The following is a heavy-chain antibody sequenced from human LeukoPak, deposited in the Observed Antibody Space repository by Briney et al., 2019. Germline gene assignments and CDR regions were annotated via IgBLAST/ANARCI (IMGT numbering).Heavy chain of an antibody. CDR3: ARDRLTGYDFWSGYYLHGAFDI. CDR2: INHSGST. CDR1: GGSFSGYY. Sequence: SETLSLTCAFYGGSFSGYYWSWIRQPPGKGLEWIGEINHSGSTNYNPSLKSRVTISVDTSKNQFSLKLSSVTAADTAVYYCARDRLTGYDFWSGYYLHGAFDIWGQGTMVTVSS. D-gene: IGHD3-3*01. J-gene: IGHJ3*02. V-gene: IGHV4-34*01.